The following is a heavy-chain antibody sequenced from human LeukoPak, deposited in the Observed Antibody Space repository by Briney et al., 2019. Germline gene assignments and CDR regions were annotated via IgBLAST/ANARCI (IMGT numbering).Heavy chain of an antibody. D-gene: IGHD6-13*01. CDR2: INPNSGGT. J-gene: IGHJ4*02. CDR1: GYTFTCYY. CDR3: AGSDSSSWTIDY. Sequence: ASVKVSCKASGYTFTCYYMHWVRQAPGQGLEWMGWINPNSGGTNYAQKFQGRVTMTRDTSISTAHMELSRLRSDDTAVYYCAGSDSSSWTIDYWGQGTLVTVSS. V-gene: IGHV1-2*02.